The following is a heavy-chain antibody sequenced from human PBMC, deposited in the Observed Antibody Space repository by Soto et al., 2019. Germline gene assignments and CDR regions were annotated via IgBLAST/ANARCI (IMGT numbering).Heavy chain of an antibody. D-gene: IGHD3-22*01. Sequence: GGSLRHSCAASGFTFSSYAMSWVRQAPGKGLEWVSAISGSGGSTYYADSVKGRFTISRDNSKNTLYLQMNSLRAEDTAVYYCAKGYNYYDSSGYYEPFDYWGQGTLVTVSS. CDR1: GFTFSSYA. J-gene: IGHJ4*02. CDR2: ISGSGGST. CDR3: AKGYNYYDSSGYYEPFDY. V-gene: IGHV3-23*01.